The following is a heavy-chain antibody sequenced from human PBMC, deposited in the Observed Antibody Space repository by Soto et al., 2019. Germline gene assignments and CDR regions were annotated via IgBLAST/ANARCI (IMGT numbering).Heavy chain of an antibody. V-gene: IGHV4-61*05. Sequence: QQESGPGLVKPSETLSLTCTVSGGSISSINNHFSNHYCSWIRLSPGKGLEWIGYISNIGFTHYNPSRKSRVRSSVDTSKNQCSLKLTSVTAAPTAVYYCTTQGFGGLHGLVSVWGQGITVTVSS. D-gene: IGHD3-16*01. CDR2: ISNIGFT. CDR3: TTQGFGGLHGLVSV. J-gene: IGHJ6*02. CDR1: GGSISSINNHFSNHY.